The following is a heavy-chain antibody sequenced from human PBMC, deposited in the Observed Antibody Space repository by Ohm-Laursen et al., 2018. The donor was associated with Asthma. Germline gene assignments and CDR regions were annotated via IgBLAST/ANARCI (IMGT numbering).Heavy chain of an antibody. V-gene: IGHV4-31*03. CDR2: IYYTGNT. J-gene: IGHJ1*01. CDR3: ARVVKNLYQTGEVQH. D-gene: IGHD7-27*01. Sequence: SQTLSLTCTVAGDSISSGDNYWSWIRQHPGKGLEWISYIYYTGNTYYNPSLRSRITMSVDTSKDQFSLKLSSVTAADTAVYYCARVVKNLYQTGEVQHWGQGTLVTVSS. CDR1: GDSISSGDNY.